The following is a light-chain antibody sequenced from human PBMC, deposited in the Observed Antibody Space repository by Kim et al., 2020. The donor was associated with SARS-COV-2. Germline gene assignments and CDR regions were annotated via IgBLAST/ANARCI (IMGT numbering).Light chain of an antibody. CDR2: GVS. Sequence: LSPGERATRSCRARQSVSSTYLAWYQQRPGQAPRLLFYGVSRRATGIPHRFSGSGSGTDFTLTISGLEPEDFAVYYCHQYGDSPSFGQGTRLEIK. V-gene: IGKV3-20*01. J-gene: IGKJ5*01. CDR1: QSVSSTY. CDR3: HQYGDSPS.